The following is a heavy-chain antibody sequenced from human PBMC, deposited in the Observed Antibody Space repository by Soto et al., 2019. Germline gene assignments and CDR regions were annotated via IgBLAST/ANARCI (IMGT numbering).Heavy chain of an antibody. V-gene: IGHV3-21*01. D-gene: IGHD3-3*01. CDR1: GFTFSSYS. Sequence: GGSLRLSCAASGFTFSSYSMNWVRLSPGKGLEWVSSISSSSSYIYYADSVKGRFTISRDNAKNSLYLQMNSLRAEDTAVYYCARDDYDFWSGTNWFDPWGQGTLVTVSS. CDR3: ARDDYDFWSGTNWFDP. J-gene: IGHJ5*02. CDR2: ISSSSSYI.